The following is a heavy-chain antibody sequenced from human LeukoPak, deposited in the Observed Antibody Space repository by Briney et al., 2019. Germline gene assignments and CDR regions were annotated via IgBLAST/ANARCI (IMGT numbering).Heavy chain of an antibody. V-gene: IGHV4-34*01. CDR1: GGSFSGYY. CDR3: ARDQGFNYYDSSGYRMGLDY. CDR2: INHSGST. J-gene: IGHJ4*02. Sequence: SETLSLTCAVYGGSFSGYYWSWIRQPPGKGLEWIGEINHSGSTNYNPSFKSRVTISVDTSKNQFSLKLSSVTAADTAVYYCARDQGFNYYDSSGYRMGLDYWGQGTLVTVSS. D-gene: IGHD3-22*01.